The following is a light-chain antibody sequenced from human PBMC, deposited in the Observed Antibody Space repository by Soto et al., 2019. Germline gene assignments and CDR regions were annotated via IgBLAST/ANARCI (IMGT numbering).Light chain of an antibody. V-gene: IGKV1-5*03. CDR2: KAS. Sequence: DIQMTQSPSTLSASVGDRVTITCRASQSISSWLAWYQQKPGKAPKLLIYKASSLESGVPSRFIGSGSGTEFTLTISSLQPDDFATYCCQQYNSSPWTFGQGTKVEIK. CDR1: QSISSW. CDR3: QQYNSSPWT. J-gene: IGKJ1*01.